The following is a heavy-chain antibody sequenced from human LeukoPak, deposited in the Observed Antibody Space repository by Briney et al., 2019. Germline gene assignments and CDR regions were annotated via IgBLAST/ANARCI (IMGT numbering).Heavy chain of an antibody. CDR2: IYTSGST. J-gene: IGHJ6*03. CDR3: AREGYCSSTSCQTANYYYYMDV. V-gene: IGHV4-61*02. Sequence: PSETLSLTCTVSGGSISSGSYYWSWIRQPAGKGLEWIGRIYTSGSTNYNPSLKSRVTISVDTSKNQFSLKLSSVTAADTAVYYCAREGYCSSTSCQTANYYYYMDVWGKGTTVTISS. CDR1: GGSISSGSYY. D-gene: IGHD2-2*01.